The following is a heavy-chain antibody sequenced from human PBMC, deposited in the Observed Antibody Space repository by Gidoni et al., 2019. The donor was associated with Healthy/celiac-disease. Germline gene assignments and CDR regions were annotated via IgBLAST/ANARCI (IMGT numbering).Heavy chain of an antibody. V-gene: IGHV3-15*01. CDR2: IKSKTDGGTT. J-gene: IGHJ4*02. Sequence: EVQLVESGGGLVKPGGSLRLPWAAPGFIFSNAWMSWVRQAPGKGLEWVGRIKSKTDGGTTDYAAPVKGRFTISRDDSKNTLYLQMNSLKTEDTAVYYCTTDPKQWPVGVDYWGQGTLVTVSS. D-gene: IGHD6-19*01. CDR3: TTDPKQWPVGVDY. CDR1: GFIFSNAW.